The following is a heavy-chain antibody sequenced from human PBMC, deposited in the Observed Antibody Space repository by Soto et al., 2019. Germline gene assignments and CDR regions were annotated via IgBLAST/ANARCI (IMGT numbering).Heavy chain of an antibody. D-gene: IGHD3-22*01. CDR3: ARYYYDSSGYPHAFDI. J-gene: IGHJ3*02. V-gene: IGHV1-69*01. CDR2: INPVFGTA. Sequence: QMHLVQSGAEVRKPGSSVKVSCKASGGTFVIYAFTWVRQAPGQGLEWMGGINPVFGTANNAQKFQGRVTITADVSTNTTYMELSSLRPEDTAVYYCARYYYDSSGYPHAFDIWGQGTLVTVSS. CDR1: GGTFVIYA.